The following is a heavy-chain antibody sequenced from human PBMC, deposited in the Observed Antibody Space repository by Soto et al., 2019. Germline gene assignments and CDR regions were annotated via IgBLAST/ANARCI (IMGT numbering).Heavy chain of an antibody. CDR1: GGSISSGGYY. CDR3: ARVDRYYYYGMDV. J-gene: IGHJ6*02. Sequence: SETLSLSCTVSGGSISSGGYYWSWIRQHPGKGLEWIGYIYYSGSTYYNPSLKSRVTISVDTSKNQFSLKLSSVTAADTAVYYCARVDRYYYYGMDVWGQGTTVTVSS. V-gene: IGHV4-31*03. CDR2: IYYSGST.